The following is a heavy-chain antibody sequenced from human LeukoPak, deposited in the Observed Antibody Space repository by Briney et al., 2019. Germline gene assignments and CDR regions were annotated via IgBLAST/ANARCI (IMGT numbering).Heavy chain of an antibody. Sequence: NPSQTLSLTCTVSGGSISSSAYYWSWIRQHPGKGLEWIGYIYYSGITYYNPSLKSRVIISVDTSKNQFSLKLSSVTAADTAVYYCARQAYDILTGYWPGAFDIWGQGTLVTVSS. J-gene: IGHJ3*02. CDR1: GGSISSSAYY. V-gene: IGHV4-30-4*08. CDR3: ARQAYDILTGYWPGAFDI. D-gene: IGHD3-9*01. CDR2: IYYSGIT.